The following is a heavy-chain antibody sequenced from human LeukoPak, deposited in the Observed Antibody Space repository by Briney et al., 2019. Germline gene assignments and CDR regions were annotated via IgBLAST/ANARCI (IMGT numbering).Heavy chain of an antibody. V-gene: IGHV4-31*03. CDR2: IYYSGSS. CDR1: GGSISSGDYY. D-gene: IGHD4-11*01. J-gene: IGHJ6*03. CDR3: ARAPKGMTTVRYYYYYYMDV. Sequence: PSETLSLTCTVSGGSISSGDYYWTWIRQHPGKGLEWIGYIYYSGSSFYNPSLKSRVTMSVDTSKNPFSLKLSSVTAADTAVYFCARAPKGMTTVRYYYYYYMDVWGKGTTVTVSS.